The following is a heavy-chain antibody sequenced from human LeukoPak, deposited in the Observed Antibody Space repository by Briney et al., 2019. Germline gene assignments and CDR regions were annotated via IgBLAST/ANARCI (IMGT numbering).Heavy chain of an antibody. CDR3: ARDKVYCSGGGCYSLFDY. CDR1: GGSISGFY. V-gene: IGHV4-59*01. D-gene: IGHD2-15*01. Sequence: SETLSLTCTVSGGSISGFYWSWIRQSPGKGLEWIGYIYYTGNTGYSPSLNGRVTMSVDTSRNQLSMKLRSVTAADTAIYYCARDKVYCSGGGCYSLFDYWGQGTLATVSS. J-gene: IGHJ4*02. CDR2: IYYTGNT.